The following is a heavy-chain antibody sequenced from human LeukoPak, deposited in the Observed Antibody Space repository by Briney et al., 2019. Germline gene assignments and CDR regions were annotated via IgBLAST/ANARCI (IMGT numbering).Heavy chain of an antibody. J-gene: IGHJ4*02. D-gene: IGHD1-7*01. Sequence: GGSLRLSCAASGFSFNTFAMHWVRQAPGKGLEWVAIISYDGSSKYYADSVKGRFTISRDNSKNTLYLQMYSLGPEDTAMYYCAKVRVVFNWNYAYYFDYWGQGTLVTVSS. V-gene: IGHV3-30*04. CDR1: GFSFNTFA. CDR2: ISYDGSSK. CDR3: AKVRVVFNWNYAYYFDY.